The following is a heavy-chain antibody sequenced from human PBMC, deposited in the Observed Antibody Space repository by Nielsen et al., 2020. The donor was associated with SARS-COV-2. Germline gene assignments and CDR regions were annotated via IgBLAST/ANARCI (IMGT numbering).Heavy chain of an antibody. CDR1: GFTFSSYS. CDR3: ARGRSYDILTGYYWDFDY. J-gene: IGHJ4*02. Sequence: GESLKISCAASGFTFSSYSMNWVRQAPGKGLEWVSYISSSSSYIYYADSVKGRFTISRDNAKNSLYLQMNSLRAEDTAVYYCARGRSYDILTGYYWDFDYWGQGTLVTVSS. CDR2: ISSSSSYI. V-gene: IGHV3-21*05. D-gene: IGHD3-9*01.